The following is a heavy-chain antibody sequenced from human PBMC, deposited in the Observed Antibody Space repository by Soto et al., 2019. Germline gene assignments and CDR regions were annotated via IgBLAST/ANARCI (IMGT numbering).Heavy chain of an antibody. Sequence: QVQLQQWGAGLLKPSETLSLTCAVYGGSFNGYYWTWIRQPPGKGPEWIGDINHSGSTNYNPSLKSRVTISVDTSKNQCSLNLRSVTAADMAVFYCARAPDKYYFDSWGQGTLVTVSS. CDR2: INHSGST. V-gene: IGHV4-34*01. J-gene: IGHJ4*02. CDR3: ARAPDKYYFDS. CDR1: GGSFNGYY.